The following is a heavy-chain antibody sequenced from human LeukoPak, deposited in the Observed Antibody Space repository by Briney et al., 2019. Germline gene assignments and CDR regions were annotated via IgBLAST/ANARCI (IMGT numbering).Heavy chain of an antibody. D-gene: IGHD6-13*01. V-gene: IGHV3-48*02. CDR1: GFTFRSYS. CDR2: ISSSGSTI. CDR3: ARDMGGSSYLLDY. J-gene: IGHJ4*02. Sequence: PGGSLRLSCAASGFTFRSYSMNWVRQVPGKGLEWVSYISSSGSTIYYADSVKGRFTISRDNAKNSLYLQVSSLRDEDTAVYYCARDMGGSSYLLDYWGQGTLVTVSS.